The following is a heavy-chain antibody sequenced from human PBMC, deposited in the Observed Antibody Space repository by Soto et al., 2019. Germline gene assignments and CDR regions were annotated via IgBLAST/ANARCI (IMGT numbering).Heavy chain of an antibody. J-gene: IGHJ4*02. CDR1: GFTFISYG. Sequence: QVQLVESGGGVVQPGRSLRLSCAASGFTFISYGMHWVRQAPGKGLEWVAAISYDRSDKLYADSVKGRFTLSRDNSKYTVDLQMDSLRAEDTAIYYCMTPYTAYSSGWVDCRGQGILVSVSA. V-gene: IGHV3-30*03. D-gene: IGHD6-19*01. CDR3: MTPYTAYSSGWVDC. CDR2: ISYDRSDK.